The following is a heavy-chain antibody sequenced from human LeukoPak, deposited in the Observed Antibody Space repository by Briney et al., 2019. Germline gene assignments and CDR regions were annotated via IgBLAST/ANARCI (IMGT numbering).Heavy chain of an antibody. CDR2: ISAYNGNT. J-gene: IGHJ4*02. Sequence: ASVKVSCKASGYTFTNFGITWVRQAPGQGLEWMGWISAYNGNTKYAQKVQGRVTMTTDTSTSTAYMELRSLRSDDTAVYYCVRGAGSCSSTSCSLGYWGQGTLVTVSS. CDR1: GYTFTNFG. D-gene: IGHD2-2*01. V-gene: IGHV1-18*01. CDR3: VRGAGSCSSTSCSLGY.